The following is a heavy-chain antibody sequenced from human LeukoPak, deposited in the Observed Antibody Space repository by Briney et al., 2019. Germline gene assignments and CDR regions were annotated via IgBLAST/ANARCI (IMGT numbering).Heavy chain of an antibody. V-gene: IGHV3-23*01. CDR1: GFSFSRHG. CDR3: AKDDDWGRYKH. Sequence: GGTLRLSCAGSGFSFSRHGMNWVRQAPGKGLEWVSGISPSGDITYYTDSVRGRFTISRDNFKNTLSLQVNSLRAEDTAMYYCAKDDDWGRYKHWGQGTLVTVSS. CDR2: ISPSGDIT. J-gene: IGHJ1*01. D-gene: IGHD3-16*01.